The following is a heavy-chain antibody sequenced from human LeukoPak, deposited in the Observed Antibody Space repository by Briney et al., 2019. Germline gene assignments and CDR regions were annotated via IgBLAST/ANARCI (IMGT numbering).Heavy chain of an antibody. CDR1: GFTFSSYS. V-gene: IGHV3-21*01. J-gene: IGHJ6*02. CDR2: ISSSSSYI. Sequence: GGSLRLSRAASGFTFSSYSMNWVRQAPGKGLEWVSSISSSSSYIYYADSVKGRFTISRDNAKNSLYLQMSSLRAEDTAVYYCARVQSGYYYGMDVWGQGTTVTVSS. D-gene: IGHD7-27*01. CDR3: ARVQSGYYYGMDV.